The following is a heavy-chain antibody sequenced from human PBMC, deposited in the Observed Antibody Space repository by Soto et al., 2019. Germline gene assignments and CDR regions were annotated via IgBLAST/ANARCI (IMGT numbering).Heavy chain of an antibody. V-gene: IGHV3-33*01. CDR3: ARDGSRYTFDY. CDR1: GFTFSSYG. CDR2: IWYDGSNK. D-gene: IGHD3-9*01. Sequence: QVQLVESGGGVVQPGRSLRLSCAASGFTFSSYGMHWVRQAPGKGLEWVAVIWYDGSNKYYADSVKGRFTISRVNSKNTLYLQMNSLRAEDTAVYYCARDGSRYTFDYWGQGTLVTVSS. J-gene: IGHJ4*02.